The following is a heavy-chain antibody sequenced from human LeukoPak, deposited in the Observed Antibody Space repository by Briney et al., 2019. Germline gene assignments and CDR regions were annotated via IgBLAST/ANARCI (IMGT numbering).Heavy chain of an antibody. CDR2: INPNSGGT. D-gene: IGHD3-10*01. CDR1: GYTFTSYY. CDR3: ARGGRHVLLWFGELFPFDY. V-gene: IGHV1-2*02. J-gene: IGHJ4*02. Sequence: GASVKVSCKASGYTFTSYYLHWVRLAPGQGLEWMGWINPNSGGTNYAQKFQGRVTMTRDTSISTAYMELSRLRSDDTAVYYCARGGRHVLLWFGELFPFDYWGQGTLVTVSS.